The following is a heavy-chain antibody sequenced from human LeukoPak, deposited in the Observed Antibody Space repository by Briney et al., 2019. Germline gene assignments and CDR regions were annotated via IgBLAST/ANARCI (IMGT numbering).Heavy chain of an antibody. Sequence: GGSLRLSCAASGFSFSGTHMSWVRQAPGKGLEWVSAMYTGGTTYYSDSVQGRFTIYRDNSKVTLNLQMNSLRAGGAVVYDCAKDEATSGGGLASWGQGALVSDCS. V-gene: IGHV3-53*01. CDR1: GFSFSGTH. J-gene: IGHJ4*02. CDR2: MYTGGTT. D-gene: IGHD3-16*01. CDR3: AKDEATSGGGLAS.